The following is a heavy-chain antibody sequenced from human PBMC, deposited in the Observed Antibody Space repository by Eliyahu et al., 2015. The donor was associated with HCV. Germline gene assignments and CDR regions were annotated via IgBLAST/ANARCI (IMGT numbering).Heavy chain of an antibody. Sequence: QITLKESGPTLVKPTQTLTLTCTFSGFSLSTRGVCVDWIRQAPGEALEWLAIICWDDDKRLSPFVKNRLFITKDTATDLVVLIMTNMDPVDTATYYCAHRRSEKLRGSWSHYGMDVWGQGTTVIVSS. CDR3: AHRRSEKLRGSWSHYGMDV. D-gene: IGHD6-13*01. V-gene: IGHV2-5*02. CDR1: GFSLSTRGVC. CDR2: ICWDDDK. J-gene: IGHJ6*02.